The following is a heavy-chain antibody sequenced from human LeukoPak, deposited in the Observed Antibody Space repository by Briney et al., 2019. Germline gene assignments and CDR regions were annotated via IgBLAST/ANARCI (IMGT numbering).Heavy chain of an antibody. J-gene: IGHJ4*02. CDR2: ISVGGNYI. CDR1: GFTFSSYN. CDR3: ARLRVASHSFDS. V-gene: IGHV3-21*06. Sequence: GGSLRLSCAASGFTFSSYNFNWVRQAPGKGLQRVSSISVGGNYIYYADSVKGRFTISRDNTKNIMFLQMNSLRSDDTALYYCARLRVASHSFDSWGQGTLVSVSS.